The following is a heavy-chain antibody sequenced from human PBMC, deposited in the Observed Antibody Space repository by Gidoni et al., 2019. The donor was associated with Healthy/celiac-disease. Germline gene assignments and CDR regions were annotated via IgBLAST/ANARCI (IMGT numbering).Heavy chain of an antibody. CDR1: GGSISGYY. Sequence: QVQLPEPGPGLVKPSETLSLTCTASGGSISGYYCSWIRQPPGKGVGWIGHIYYSGRTSYNPTLKSRVTISVDMSNSQFSLKLSCVTAADTAVFYCARRSRLGWYFDLWGRGTLVTISS. CDR3: ARRSRLGWYFDL. D-gene: IGHD6-19*01. CDR2: IYYSGRT. J-gene: IGHJ2*01. V-gene: IGHV4-59*08.